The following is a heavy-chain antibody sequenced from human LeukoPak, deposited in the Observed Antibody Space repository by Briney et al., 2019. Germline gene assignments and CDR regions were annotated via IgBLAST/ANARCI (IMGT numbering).Heavy chain of an antibody. CDR2: INPSGGST. CDR1: GYTFTSYY. Sequence: GASVTVSCKASGYTFTSYYMHWVGQAPGQGLEGMGIINPSGGSTSYAQKFQGRVTMTRDTSTSTVYMELSSLRAEDTAVYYFARGAVAGYYFDYWGQGTLVTVSS. V-gene: IGHV1-46*01. J-gene: IGHJ4*02. D-gene: IGHD6-19*01. CDR3: ARGAVAGYYFDY.